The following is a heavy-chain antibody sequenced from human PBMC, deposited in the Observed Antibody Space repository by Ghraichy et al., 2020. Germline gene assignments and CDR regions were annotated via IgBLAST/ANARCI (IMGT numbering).Heavy chain of an antibody. CDR1: GFTFSSYA. D-gene: IGHD2-2*01. J-gene: IGHJ4*02. CDR3: AGSVVVPAAAFDY. CDR2: ISGSGGST. V-gene: IGHV3-23*01. Sequence: LSLTCAASGFTFSSYAMSWVRQAPGKGLEWVSAISGSGGSTYYADSVKGRFTISRDNSKNTLYLQMNSLRAEDTAVYYCAGSVVVPAAAFDYWGQGTLVTVAA.